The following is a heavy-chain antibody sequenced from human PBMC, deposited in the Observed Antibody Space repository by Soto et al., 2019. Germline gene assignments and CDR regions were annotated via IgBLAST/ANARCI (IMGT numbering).Heavy chain of an antibody. CDR3: TRHIIAGAAFDF. J-gene: IGHJ4*02. CDR2: IYYSGST. CDR1: GGSISSSIYY. D-gene: IGHD6-19*01. V-gene: IGHV4-39*01. Sequence: QLQVQESGPGLVKPSETLSLTCTVSGGSISSSIYYWGWIRQPPGKGLEWIGSIYYSGSTYYNPSLKSRVTISVDTSKNQFSLKLSSVTAADTAVYYCTRHIIAGAAFDFWGQGTLVTVSS.